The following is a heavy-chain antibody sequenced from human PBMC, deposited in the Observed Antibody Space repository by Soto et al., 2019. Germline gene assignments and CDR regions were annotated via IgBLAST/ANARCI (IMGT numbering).Heavy chain of an antibody. V-gene: IGHV3-23*01. CDR3: TKNIGASGTNYYGMDV. J-gene: IGHJ6*02. CDR2: LSGSGGST. D-gene: IGHD6-13*01. Sequence: EVQLLGSGGGLVQPGGSLRLSCAASGFTFSSYAMSWVRQAPGKGLEWVSTLSGSGGSTYYSDSVKGRFTISRDNSKNTLYLQMNSLRAEDTAVYSCTKNIGASGTNYYGMDVWGQGTTVTVSS. CDR1: GFTFSSYA.